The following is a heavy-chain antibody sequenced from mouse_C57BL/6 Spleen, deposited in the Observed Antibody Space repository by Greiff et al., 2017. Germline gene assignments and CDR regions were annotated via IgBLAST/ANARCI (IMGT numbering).Heavy chain of an antibody. V-gene: IGHV14-2*01. J-gene: IGHJ3*01. Sequence: VQLKESGAELVKPGASVKLSCTASGFNIKDYYMHWVKQRTEQGLEWIGRIDPEDGETKYAPKFQGKATITADPSSNTAYLQLSSLTSEDTAVYYCARDYYSNYGWFAYWGQGTLVTVSA. D-gene: IGHD2-5*01. CDR1: GFNIKDYY. CDR2: IDPEDGET. CDR3: ARDYYSNYGWFAY.